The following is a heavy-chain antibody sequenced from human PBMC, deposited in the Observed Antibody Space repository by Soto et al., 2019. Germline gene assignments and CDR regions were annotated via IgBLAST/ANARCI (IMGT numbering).Heavy chain of an antibody. CDR2: IIPILGRA. D-gene: IGHD3-10*01. Sequence: SVKVSCKASGGTFSSYTISWVRQAPGQGLEWMGRIIPILGRANYAQKFQGRVTITADKSTSTAYMELSSLRSEATAVYYGAGVRGDSGGGTNDYWGQGTLVTVSS. CDR1: GGTFSSYT. V-gene: IGHV1-69*08. J-gene: IGHJ4*02. CDR3: AGVRGDSGGGTNDY.